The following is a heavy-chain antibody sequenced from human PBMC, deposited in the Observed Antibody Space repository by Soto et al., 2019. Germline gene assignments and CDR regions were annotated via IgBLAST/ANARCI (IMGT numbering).Heavy chain of an antibody. D-gene: IGHD6-6*01. CDR1: GFTFSGYG. CDR3: TFSDSSEVDH. CDR2: VSYDGHNK. V-gene: IGHV3-30*03. J-gene: IGHJ4*02. Sequence: GGSLRLSCGASGFTFSGYGMHWVRQAPGNGLEWVYFVSYDGHNKYYGDSVRGRFTIARDNSKRTLFLHMNSLRKEDTAVYYCTFSDSSEVDHWGQGALVTVSS.